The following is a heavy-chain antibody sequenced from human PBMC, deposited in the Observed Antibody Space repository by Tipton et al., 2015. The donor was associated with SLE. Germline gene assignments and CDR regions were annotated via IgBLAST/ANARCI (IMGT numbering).Heavy chain of an antibody. Sequence: LRLSCTVSGYSISGGYYWGWIRQSPGKGLEWIGSMYHTGNTYYNPSLKSRVTISVDTSKNQFSLRLSSVTAADTAVYYCARHVWANWGFGYWGQGTLVTVSS. CDR2: MYHTGNT. V-gene: IGHV4-38-2*02. J-gene: IGHJ4*02. D-gene: IGHD7-27*01. CDR1: GYSISGGYY. CDR3: ARHVWANWGFGY.